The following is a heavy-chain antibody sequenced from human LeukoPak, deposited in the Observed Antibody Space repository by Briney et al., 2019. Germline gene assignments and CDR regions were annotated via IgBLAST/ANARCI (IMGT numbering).Heavy chain of an antibody. CDR1: GFTFDDYG. CDR3: ARGIGSSYRGYFDY. J-gene: IGHJ4*02. V-gene: IGHV3-20*04. Sequence: SGGSLRPSCAASGFTFDDYGMSWVRQAPGKGLEWVSGINWNGGSTGYADSVKGRFTISRDNAKNSLYLQMNSLRAEDTALYYCARGIGSSYRGYFDYWGQGTLVTVSS. D-gene: IGHD6-13*01. CDR2: INWNGGST.